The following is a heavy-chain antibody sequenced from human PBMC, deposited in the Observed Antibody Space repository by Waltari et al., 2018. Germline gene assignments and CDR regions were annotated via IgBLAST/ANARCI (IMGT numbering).Heavy chain of an antibody. Sequence: QVQLVQSGAEVKKPAASGKVSCKASGYTFTSYDINWVRQATGQGLGWIGWRNPNSGNTGYAQKFQDRVTMTKNTSISTAYMELSSLRSEDTAVYYCAREPYDYWGQGTLVTVSS. CDR3: AREPYDY. D-gene: IGHD1-1*01. CDR2: RNPNSGNT. CDR1: GYTFTSYD. J-gene: IGHJ4*02. V-gene: IGHV1-8*01.